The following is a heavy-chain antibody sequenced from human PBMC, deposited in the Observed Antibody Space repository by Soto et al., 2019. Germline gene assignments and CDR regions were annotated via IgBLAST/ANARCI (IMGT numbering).Heavy chain of an antibody. CDR2: INHTGST. Sequence: QVQLQQWGAGLLKPSETLSLTCAVYGGSFSGYSWTWIRQPPGTGLEWIGAINHTGSTNYNPSLKSRVTISVDASKNQFSLKLTSVTAEDTAVYYCARDKITGLFDYWGQGTLVTVSS. CDR3: ARDKITGLFDY. CDR1: GGSFSGYS. D-gene: IGHD2-8*02. V-gene: IGHV4-34*01. J-gene: IGHJ4*02.